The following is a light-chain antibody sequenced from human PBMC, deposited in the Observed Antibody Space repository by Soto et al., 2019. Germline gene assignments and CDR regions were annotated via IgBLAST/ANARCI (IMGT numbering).Light chain of an antibody. J-gene: IGKJ3*01. CDR3: QQYNSYSPEFT. CDR1: QSISSW. V-gene: IGKV1-5*01. CDR2: DAS. Sequence: GDRVTITCRASQSISSWLAWYQQKPGKAPKLLIYDASSLESGVPSRFSGSGSGTEFTLTISSLQPDDFATYYCQQYNSYSPEFTFGPGTKVDIK.